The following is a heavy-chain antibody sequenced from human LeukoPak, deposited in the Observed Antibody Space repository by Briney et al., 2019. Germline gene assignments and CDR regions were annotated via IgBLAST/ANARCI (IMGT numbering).Heavy chain of an antibody. CDR2: INPNSGGT. Sequence: ASVKVSSKVSGYTLTELSMHWVRQAPGQGLEWMGWINPNSGGTNYAQKFQGRVTMTRDTSISTAYMELSRLRSDDTAVYYCARELDEYSSSSGLLDWGQGTLVTVSS. D-gene: IGHD6-6*01. V-gene: IGHV1-2*02. J-gene: IGHJ4*02. CDR3: ARELDEYSSSSGLLD. CDR1: GYTLTELS.